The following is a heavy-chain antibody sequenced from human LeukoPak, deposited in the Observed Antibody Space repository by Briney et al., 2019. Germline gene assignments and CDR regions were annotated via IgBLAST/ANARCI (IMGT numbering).Heavy chain of an antibody. J-gene: IGHJ3*02. CDR1: GGSISSSSYY. CDR2: IYYSGST. Sequence: SETLSLTCTVSGGSISSSSYYWGWIRQPPGKGLEWIGSIYYSGSTYYNPSLKSRVTISVDTSKNQFSLKLSSVTAADTAVYYCARPAGPLRWDAFDIWGQGTMVTVSS. D-gene: IGHD5-24*01. CDR3: ARPAGPLRWDAFDI. V-gene: IGHV4-39*01.